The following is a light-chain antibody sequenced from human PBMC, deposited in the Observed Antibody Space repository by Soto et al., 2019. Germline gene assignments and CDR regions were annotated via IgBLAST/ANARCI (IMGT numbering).Light chain of an antibody. CDR2: TNN. J-gene: IGLJ3*02. V-gene: IGLV1-44*01. Sequence: QSVLTQPPSVSGTPGHKVSISCSGSTSNLGGNTVNWYQQLPGTAPKLLIYTNNQRPSGVPDRFSGSKSGNTASLTVSGLQAEDEADYYCTSYGGRDNLMFGGGTKLTVL. CDR1: TSNLGGNT. CDR3: TSYGGRDNLM.